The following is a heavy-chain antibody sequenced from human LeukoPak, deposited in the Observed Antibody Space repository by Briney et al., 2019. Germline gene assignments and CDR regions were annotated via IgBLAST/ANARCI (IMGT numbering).Heavy chain of an antibody. V-gene: IGHV4-4*07. CDR1: GASISSYY. D-gene: IGHD4/OR15-4a*01. CDR2: IYNSGST. J-gene: IGHJ5*02. Sequence: SESLSLTCTVSGASISSYYWSWIRQPAGKGLEWIGRIYNSGSTIYNPSLKSRVTVSADTSKNQFSLKLSSVTAADTAVYYCARDLTTPPYNWFDPWGQGILVTVPS. CDR3: ARDLTTPPYNWFDP.